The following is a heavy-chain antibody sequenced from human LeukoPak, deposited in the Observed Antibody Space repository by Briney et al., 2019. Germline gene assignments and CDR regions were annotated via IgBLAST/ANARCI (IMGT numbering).Heavy chain of an antibody. Sequence: SETLSLPCAVCGGFFRGYFWGWVRQTSGKGLEWLGEITHNGGTNYMPSLSGRVSVFQDVSKNEFSLKLSSVTAADTGVYYCARGNSGSHWGDHYFYMDVWGKGTTVIVSS. CDR1: GGFFRGYF. V-gene: IGHV4-34*01. CDR2: ITHNGGT. J-gene: IGHJ6*03. D-gene: IGHD1-26*01. CDR3: ARGNSGSHWGDHYFYMDV.